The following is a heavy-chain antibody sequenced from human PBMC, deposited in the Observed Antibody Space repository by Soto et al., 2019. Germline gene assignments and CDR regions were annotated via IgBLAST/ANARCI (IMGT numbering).Heavy chain of an antibody. CDR1: GFTFSEYY. CDR3: ARVDTMVRGVRRIRSYYMDV. Sequence: QVQLVESGGGLVKPGGSLRLSCAASGFTFSEYYMSWIRQAPGKGLEWASYIRSSGSTIYNADSVKGRFTISRDKAKNSLYRQMNSLRAEDTAVYYCARVDTMVRGVRRIRSYYMDVWGKGTTVTVSS. V-gene: IGHV3-11*01. J-gene: IGHJ6*03. CDR2: IRSSGSTI. D-gene: IGHD3-10*01.